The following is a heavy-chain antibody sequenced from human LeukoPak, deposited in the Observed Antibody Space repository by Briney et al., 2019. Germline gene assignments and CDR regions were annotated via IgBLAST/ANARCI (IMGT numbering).Heavy chain of an antibody. J-gene: IGHJ6*02. V-gene: IGHV4-59*01. CDR3: ARGDDYDFWSGRSTRRYYGMDV. D-gene: IGHD3-3*01. Sequence: GSLRLSCAVSGFTFSDYSMNWVRQPPGKGLEWIGYIYYSGSTNYNPSLKSRVTISVDTSKNQFSLKLSSVTAADTAVYYCARGDDYDFWSGRSTRRYYGMDVWGQGTTVTVSS. CDR2: IYYSGST. CDR1: GFTFSDYS.